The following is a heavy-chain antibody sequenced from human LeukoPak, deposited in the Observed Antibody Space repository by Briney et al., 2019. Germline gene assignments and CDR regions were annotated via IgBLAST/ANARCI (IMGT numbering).Heavy chain of an antibody. CDR1: GGSISGYY. CDR3: ARDPTGTTNY. Sequence: PSETLSLTCTVSGGSISGYYWSWIRQPAGRGLEWIGRIYTSRGTNYNPSLKSRVTMSVDTSRNQFSLKLISVTAADTAVYYCARDPTGTTNYWGQGSLVTVSS. D-gene: IGHD1-7*01. J-gene: IGHJ4*02. CDR2: IYTSRGT. V-gene: IGHV4-4*07.